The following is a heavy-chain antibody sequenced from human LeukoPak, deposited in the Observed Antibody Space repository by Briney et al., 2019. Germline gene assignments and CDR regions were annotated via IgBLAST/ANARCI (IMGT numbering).Heavy chain of an antibody. CDR1: GFTFSNYW. Sequence: GGSLRLSCTASGFTFSNYWMHWDRQVPGKGLVWVSRINTGGSSTTYADSVKGRFTISRDNAKNTLYLQMNSLRVEDTAVYYCARSNQADDYWGQGTLVTVSS. J-gene: IGHJ4*02. CDR2: INTGGSST. CDR3: ARSNQADDY. D-gene: IGHD4-11*01. V-gene: IGHV3-74*01.